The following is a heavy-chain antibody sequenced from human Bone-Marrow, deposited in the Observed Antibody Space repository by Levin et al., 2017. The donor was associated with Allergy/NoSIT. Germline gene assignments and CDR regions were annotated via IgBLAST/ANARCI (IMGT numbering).Heavy chain of an antibody. CDR2: IGTAGDT. Sequence: GGSLRLSCAASGFTFSSYDMHWVRQATGKGLEWVSAIGTAGDTYYPGSVKGRFTISRENAKNSLYLQMNSLRAGDTAVYYCARGKCSGGSCYFGYWGQGTLVTVSS. CDR3: ARGKCSGGSCYFGY. D-gene: IGHD2-15*01. CDR1: GFTFSSYD. V-gene: IGHV3-13*01. J-gene: IGHJ4*02.